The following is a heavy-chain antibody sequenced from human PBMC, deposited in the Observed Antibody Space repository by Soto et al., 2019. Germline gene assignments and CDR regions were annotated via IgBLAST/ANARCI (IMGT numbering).Heavy chain of an antibody. Sequence: GVLRLSCVVSGFTFSSYSMNWVRQAPVKGLEWVSSISSGGEYTYYADSVKGRFTISRDNAKNSVYLQMNSLTAEDTALYYCARDFKESQYYYYCMDVWGKGTTVTVSS. J-gene: IGHJ6*03. CDR3: ARDFKESQYYYYCMDV. CDR1: GFTFSSYS. CDR2: ISSGGEYT. V-gene: IGHV3-21*06. D-gene: IGHD3-10*01.